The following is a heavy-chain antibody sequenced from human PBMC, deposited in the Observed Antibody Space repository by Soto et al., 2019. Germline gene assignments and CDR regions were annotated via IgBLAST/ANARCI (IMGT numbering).Heavy chain of an antibody. D-gene: IGHD2-15*01. CDR3: ARDFATHCSGSTCYPYAY. Sequence: GGSLRLSCAASGFTFNTFWMSCVRQSPGKGLEGVANKKHDGSETYYVDSVNGRFTISRDNAKNSLFLQMNTLRTEDTAVYYCARDFATHCSGSTCYPYAYWGQGALVTVSS. CDR1: GFTFNTFW. V-gene: IGHV3-7*03. CDR2: KKHDGSET. J-gene: IGHJ4*02.